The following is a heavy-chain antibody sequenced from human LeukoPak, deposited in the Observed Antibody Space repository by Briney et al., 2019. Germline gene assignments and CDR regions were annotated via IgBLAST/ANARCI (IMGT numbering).Heavy chain of an antibody. D-gene: IGHD6-13*01. CDR1: GYSISSGYY. CDR2: VYYSGST. V-gene: IGHV4-30-4*08. Sequence: SETLSLTCAVSGYSISSGYYWSWIRQPPGKGLEWIGFVYYSGSTYYNPSLKSPVSISVDTSKNQFSLKLSSVTAADTAVYYCARGGDYYSSSWHRVDYWGQGTLVTVSS. J-gene: IGHJ4*02. CDR3: ARGGDYYSSSWHRVDY.